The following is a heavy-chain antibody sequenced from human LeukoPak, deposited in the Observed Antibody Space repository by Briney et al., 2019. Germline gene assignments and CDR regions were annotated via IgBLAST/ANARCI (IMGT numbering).Heavy chain of an antibody. V-gene: IGHV3-48*03. CDR3: ARESAPALLDY. CDR1: GFTFSSYE. D-gene: IGHD2-2*01. CDR2: ISSSGSTI. J-gene: IGHJ4*02. Sequence: GGSLRLSCAASGFTFSSYEMNWVRQAPGKGLEWVSYISSSGSTIYYADSVKGRFTFSRDNAKNSLYLQMNSLRAEDTAVYYCARESAPALLDYWGQGTLVTVSS.